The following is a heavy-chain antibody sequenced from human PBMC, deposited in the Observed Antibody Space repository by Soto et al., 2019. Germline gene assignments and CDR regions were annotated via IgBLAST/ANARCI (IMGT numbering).Heavy chain of an antibody. Sequence: QVQIQQWGAGLLKPSETLSLTCAVYGGSFSGYYWSWIRQPPGKGLEWIGEINHSGSTNYNPSLKSRVTISVDTSKNQFTLKLSSVTAADTAVYYCARGKGVLLWFGELFGFDYWGQGTLVTVSS. V-gene: IGHV4-34*01. CDR1: GGSFSGYY. J-gene: IGHJ4*02. D-gene: IGHD3-10*01. CDR2: INHSGST. CDR3: ARGKGVLLWFGELFGFDY.